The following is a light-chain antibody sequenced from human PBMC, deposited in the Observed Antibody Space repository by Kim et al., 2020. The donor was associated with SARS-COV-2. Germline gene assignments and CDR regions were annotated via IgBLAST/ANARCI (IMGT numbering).Light chain of an antibody. CDR3: QQSYSLVS. CDR1: QNIGKY. CDR2: AAS. V-gene: IGKV1-39*01. J-gene: IGKJ4*01. Sequence: DIQMTQSPPSLSASVGDRVTIDCRASQNIGKYLNWYQQKSGKAPKVLIFAASSLQTGVPSRFSGGGSGTQFTLTISSLQPEDIATYYCQQSYSLVSFGGGTKLEI.